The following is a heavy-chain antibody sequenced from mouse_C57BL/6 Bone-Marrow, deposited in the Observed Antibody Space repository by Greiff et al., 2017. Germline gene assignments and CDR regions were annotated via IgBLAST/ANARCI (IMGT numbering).Heavy chain of an antibody. CDR3: ARYPLPHYYGSSSWYFDV. V-gene: IGHV1-81*01. J-gene: IGHJ1*03. CDR1: GYTFTSYG. CDR2: IYPRSGNT. Sequence: VQLQESGAELARPGASVKLSCKASGYTFTSYGISWVKQRTGQGLEWIGAIYPRSGNTYYNEKFKGKATLTADKSSSTAYMELRSLTSEYSAVYFCARYPLPHYYGSSSWYFDVWGTGTTVTVSS. D-gene: IGHD1-1*01.